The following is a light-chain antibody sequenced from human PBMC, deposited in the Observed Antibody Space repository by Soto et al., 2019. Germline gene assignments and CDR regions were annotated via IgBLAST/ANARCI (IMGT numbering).Light chain of an antibody. CDR2: ENN. J-gene: IGLJ2*01. CDR3: QSYDSGLSGVL. V-gene: IGLV1-40*01. CDR1: SSNIGAVFD. Sequence: QSVLTQPPSVSGAPGQRVTISCTGSSSNIGAVFDVHWYQQVPGTAPKLLIYENNKRPSGVPDRFSGSKSGTSASLAITGLQAEDEADYYCQSYDSGLSGVLFGGGTKLTVL.